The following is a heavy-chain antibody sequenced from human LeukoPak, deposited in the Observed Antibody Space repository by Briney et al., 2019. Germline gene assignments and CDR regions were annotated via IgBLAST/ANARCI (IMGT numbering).Heavy chain of an antibody. CDR2: ISAYNGNT. D-gene: IGHD3-3*01. V-gene: IGHV1-18*01. Sequence: ASVKVSCKASGYTFTSYGISWARQAPGQGLEWMGWISAYNGNTNYAQKLQGRVTMTTDTSTSTAYMELRSLRSDDTAVYYCAREDPYYDFWSGYSQVNWFDPWGQGTLVTVSS. CDR1: GYTFTSYG. J-gene: IGHJ5*02. CDR3: AREDPYYDFWSGYSQVNWFDP.